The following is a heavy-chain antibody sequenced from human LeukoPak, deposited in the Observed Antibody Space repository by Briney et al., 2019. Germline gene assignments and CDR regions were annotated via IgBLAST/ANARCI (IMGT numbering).Heavy chain of an antibody. CDR3: AKDPFIAAAGTGYYYMDV. V-gene: IGHV3-30*02. CDR1: GFTFSSYD. J-gene: IGHJ6*03. CDR2: IRYAGSNK. D-gene: IGHD6-13*01. Sequence: GGSLRLSCAASGFTFSSYDMHWVRQAPGKGLEWVAFIRYAGSNKYYADSMKGRFTISRDNSKNTLYLQMNSLRAEDTAVYYCAKDPFIAAAGTGYYYMDVWGKGTTVTISS.